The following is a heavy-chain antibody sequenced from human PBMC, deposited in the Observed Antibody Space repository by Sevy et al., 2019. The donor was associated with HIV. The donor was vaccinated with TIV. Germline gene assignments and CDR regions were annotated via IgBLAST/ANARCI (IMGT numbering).Heavy chain of an antibody. CDR3: ARDKTILEGRYGMDV. V-gene: IGHV3-21*01. D-gene: IGHD3-3*01. Sequence: GGSLRLSCADSGFTFSSYNMNWVRQAPGKGLEWVSFVFSSSSYIYYADSVKGRFTISRDNAKNSLYLQMNSLRAEDTAVYYCARDKTILEGRYGMDVWGQGTTVTVSS. J-gene: IGHJ6*02. CDR1: GFTFSSYN. CDR2: VFSSSSYI.